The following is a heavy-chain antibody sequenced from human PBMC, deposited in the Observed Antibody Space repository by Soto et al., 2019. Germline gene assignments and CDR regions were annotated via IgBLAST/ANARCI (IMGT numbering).Heavy chain of an antibody. D-gene: IGHD2-21*02. CDR3: ARDHRRGNSDSNFDY. CDR2: IYYSGST. CDR1: RGSVSGRAYY. J-gene: IGHJ4*02. Sequence: SETLSLTCTVSRGSVSGRAYYWIWIRHPPGKGLEWIGYIYYSGSTYYNPSLKSRVTISVDTSKNQFSLKLSSVTAAGTAVYYCARDHRRGNSDSNFDYWGQGTLVTVSS. V-gene: IGHV4-30-4*01.